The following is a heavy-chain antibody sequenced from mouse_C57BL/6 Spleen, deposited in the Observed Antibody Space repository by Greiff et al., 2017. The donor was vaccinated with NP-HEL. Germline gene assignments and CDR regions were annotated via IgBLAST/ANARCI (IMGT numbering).Heavy chain of an antibody. CDR3: ATTVPYWYFDV. CDR1: GYSITSGYY. V-gene: IGHV3-6*01. CDR2: ISYDGSN. J-gene: IGHJ1*03. D-gene: IGHD1-1*01. Sequence: EVKLQESGPGLVKPSQSLSLTCSVTGYSITSGYYWNWIRQFPGNKLEWMGYISYDGSNNYNPSLKNRISITRDTSKNQFFLKLNSVTTEDTATYYCATTVPYWYFDVWGTGTTVTVSS.